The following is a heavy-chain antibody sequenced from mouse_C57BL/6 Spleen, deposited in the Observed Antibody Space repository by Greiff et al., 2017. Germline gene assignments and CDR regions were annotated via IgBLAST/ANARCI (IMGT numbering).Heavy chain of an antibody. CDR2: IDPSASYT. CDR3: ARSALAY. Sequence: VQLQQPGAELVMPGASVKLSCPASGYTFTSYWMHWVQQRPGQGLEWIGEIDPSASYTNYNQKFKGKSTLTVDKSSSTAYMQLSSLTSEDSAVYYCARSALAYWGQGTLVTVAA. CDR1: GYTFTSYW. V-gene: IGHV1-69*01. J-gene: IGHJ3*01.